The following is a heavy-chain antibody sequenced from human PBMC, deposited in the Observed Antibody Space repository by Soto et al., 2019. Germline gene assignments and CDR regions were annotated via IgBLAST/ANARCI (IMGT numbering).Heavy chain of an antibody. CDR3: ARQGFTNGVCLNWYFDL. CDR2: IYYSGST. J-gene: IGHJ2*01. CDR1: GGSISSYY. D-gene: IGHD2-8*01. V-gene: IGHV4-59*08. Sequence: PSETLSLTCTVSGGSISSYYWSWIRQPPGKGLEWIGYIYYSGSTNYNPSLKSRVTISVDTSKNQFSLKLSSVTAADTAVYYCARQGFTNGVCLNWYFDLWGRGTLVPVSS.